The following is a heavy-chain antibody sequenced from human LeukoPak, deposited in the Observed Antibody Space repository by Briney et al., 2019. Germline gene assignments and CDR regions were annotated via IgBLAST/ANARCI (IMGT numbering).Heavy chain of an antibody. D-gene: IGHD6-13*01. CDR2: IFPGDSDT. J-gene: IGHJ3*02. V-gene: IGHV5-51*01. CDR3: ARRMAAAGPGAFDI. Sequence: GESLKISCKGSGYSFSTYRIVWVRQMPGKGLEWMGIIFPGDSDTRYSPSFQGQVTISADKSISTAYLQWSSLKASDTAMYYCARRMAAAGPGAFDIWGQGTMVSVSS. CDR1: GYSFSTYR.